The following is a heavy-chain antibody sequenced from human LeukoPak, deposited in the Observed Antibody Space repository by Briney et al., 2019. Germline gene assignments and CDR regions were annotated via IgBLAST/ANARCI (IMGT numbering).Heavy chain of an antibody. J-gene: IGHJ3*02. V-gene: IGHV3-11*01. CDR1: GFTFGDYY. CDR2: ISSSGSTI. D-gene: IGHD3-10*01. Sequence: GGSLRLSCAASGFTFGDYYMSWIRQAPGKGLEWVSYISSSGSTIYYADSVKGRFTISRDNAKNSLYLQMNSLRAEDTAVYYCARAAVVWFGDPHDAFDIWGQGTMVTVSS. CDR3: ARAAVVWFGDPHDAFDI.